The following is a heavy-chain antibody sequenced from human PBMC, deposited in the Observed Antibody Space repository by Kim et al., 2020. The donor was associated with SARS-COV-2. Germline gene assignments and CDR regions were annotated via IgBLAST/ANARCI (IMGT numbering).Heavy chain of an antibody. D-gene: IGHD2-15*01. J-gene: IGHJ3*01. CDR3: ATPVFVVTRSAFGV. V-gene: IGHV3-7*01. CDR2: LKLDGSER. Sequence: GGSLRLSCAASGITFSDDWMSWVRQAPGRGLEWVANLKLDGSERNYVDSVKGRFTISSDNDKNSLFLQMNSLRVEDTAVYYCATPVFVVTRSAFGVWGQGTMVPVSS. CDR1: GITFSDDW.